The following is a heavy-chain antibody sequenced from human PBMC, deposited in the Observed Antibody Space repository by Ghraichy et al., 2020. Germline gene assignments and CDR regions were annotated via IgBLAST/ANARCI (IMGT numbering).Heavy chain of an antibody. Sequence: GGSLRLSCAASGFTFSSHWMHWVRRAPGKGLVWVSRINSDGSSTSYADSVKGRFTISRDNAKNTLYLQMNSLRAEDTAVYYCARGGDTQPGIAAAWGQGTLVTVSS. CDR1: GFTFSSHW. J-gene: IGHJ5*02. CDR3: ARGGDTQPGIAAA. CDR2: INSDGSST. V-gene: IGHV3-74*01. D-gene: IGHD6-13*01.